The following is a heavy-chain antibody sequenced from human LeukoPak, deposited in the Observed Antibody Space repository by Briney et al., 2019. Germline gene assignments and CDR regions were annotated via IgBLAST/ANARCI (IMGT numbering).Heavy chain of an antibody. CDR3: AKEGISGSADYYYYGMDV. J-gene: IGHJ6*02. CDR1: GFTFSSYA. Sequence: GGSLTLSCAASGFTFSSYAMSWVRQAPGKGLEWVSAISGSGGSTYYADSVKGRFTISRDNSKNTLYLQMNSLRAEDTAVYYCAKEGISGSADYYYYGMDVWGQGTTVTVSS. V-gene: IGHV3-23*01. D-gene: IGHD3-10*01. CDR2: ISGSGGST.